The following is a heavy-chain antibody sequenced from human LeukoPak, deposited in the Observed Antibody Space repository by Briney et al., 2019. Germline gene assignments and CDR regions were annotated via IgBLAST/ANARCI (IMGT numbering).Heavy chain of an antibody. CDR3: ATYGSGSYYNGKWFDP. J-gene: IGHJ5*02. Sequence: ESLKISCKGSGYSFTSYGIGWVRQMPGKGLEWMGIIYPGDSDTRYSPSFQGQVTISADKSISTAYLQWSSLKASDTAMYYCATYGSGSYYNGKWFDPWGQGTLVTVSS. D-gene: IGHD3-10*01. V-gene: IGHV5-51*01. CDR2: IYPGDSDT. CDR1: GYSFTSYG.